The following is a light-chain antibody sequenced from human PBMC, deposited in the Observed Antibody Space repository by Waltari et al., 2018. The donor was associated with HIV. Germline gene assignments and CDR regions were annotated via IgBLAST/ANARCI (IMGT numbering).Light chain of an antibody. V-gene: IGLV1-47*01. CDR3: AAWDDSLL. J-gene: IGLJ2*01. CDR2: RNN. Sequence: QSVLTQPPSASGTPGQRVTISCSGSSSNIGSKYVYWYQQLPGTAPKLLIYRNNQRPSGVPHRFSGSKSGTSASLAISGLRSEDEADYYCAAWDDSLLFGGGTKLTVL. CDR1: SSNIGSKY.